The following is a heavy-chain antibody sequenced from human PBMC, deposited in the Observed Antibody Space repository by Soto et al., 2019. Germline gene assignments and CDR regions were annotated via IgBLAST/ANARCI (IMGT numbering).Heavy chain of an antibody. Sequence: QVQLQESGPGLVKPSETLSLTCTVSGGSISSYYWSWIRQPPGKGLEWIGYIYYSGSTNYNPSLKSRVTISVDPSKNQCSLKLSSVTAADTAVYYCATSTTVVSRLYWYFDLWGRGTLVTVSS. J-gene: IGHJ2*01. CDR2: IYYSGST. CDR1: GGSISSYY. CDR3: ATSTTVVSRLYWYFDL. D-gene: IGHD4-17*01. V-gene: IGHV4-59*01.